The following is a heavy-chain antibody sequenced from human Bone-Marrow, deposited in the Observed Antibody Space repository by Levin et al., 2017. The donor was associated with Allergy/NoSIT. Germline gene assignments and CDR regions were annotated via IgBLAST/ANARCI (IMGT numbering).Heavy chain of an antibody. Sequence: SSETLSLTCTVSGGSINTRSYYWGWIRQPPGKGLEWIGNIYYSGSTYYNPSLKSRVTISIDTAKNQFSLKLTSVTAAETAVYYCARRPAGAILYFDYWGQGTLVTVSS. CDR3: ARRPAGAILYFDY. V-gene: IGHV4-39*01. J-gene: IGHJ4*02. D-gene: IGHD6-25*01. CDR1: GGSINTRSYY. CDR2: IYYSGST.